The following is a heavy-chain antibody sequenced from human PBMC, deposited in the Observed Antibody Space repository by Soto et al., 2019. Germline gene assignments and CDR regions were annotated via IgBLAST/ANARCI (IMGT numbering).Heavy chain of an antibody. J-gene: IGHJ6*03. Sequence: ASVKVSCKVSGYTLTELSMHWVRQAPGKGLEWMGGFVPEDGETIYAQKFQGRVTMTEDTSTDTAYMELSSLRSEDTAVYYCATDRREYSGYDSTYYYYMDVWGKGTTVTVSS. CDR3: ATDRREYSGYDSTYYYYMDV. CDR1: GYTLTELS. CDR2: FVPEDGET. D-gene: IGHD5-12*01. V-gene: IGHV1-24*01.